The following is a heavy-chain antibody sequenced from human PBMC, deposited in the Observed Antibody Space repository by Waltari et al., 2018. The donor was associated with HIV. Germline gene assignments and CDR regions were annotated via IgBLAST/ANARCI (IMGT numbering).Heavy chain of an antibody. CDR3: ARTTHGIDF. V-gene: IGHV3-48*04. J-gene: IGHJ4*02. CDR2: ITSSGYTI. Sequence: EVQLVESGGGLVQPGGSLRLSCVASGFTFSSYNMNWVRQAPGRGLVGLSYITSSGYTIYYADSVEGLFTVSRDNAKNSLYLQMNSLRAEDTAVYYCARTTHGIDFWGQGTLVTVSS. CDR1: GFTFSSYN. D-gene: IGHD1-1*01.